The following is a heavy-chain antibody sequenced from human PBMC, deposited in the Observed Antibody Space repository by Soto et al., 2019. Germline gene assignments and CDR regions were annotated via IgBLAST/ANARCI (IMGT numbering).Heavy chain of an antibody. CDR3: ARDRYSSGWLDAFDI. V-gene: IGHV3-53*04. CDR2: IFTGGST. Sequence: EVQLVESGGGLVQPGGSLRLSCAASGFTVSSNYMSWFRQAPGKGLEWVSVIFTGGSTYYADSVKGRFTISRHSSKNTVYLQMNSLRAEDTAVYYCARDRYSSGWLDAFDIWGQGTMVTVSS. CDR1: GFTVSSNY. J-gene: IGHJ3*02. D-gene: IGHD6-19*01.